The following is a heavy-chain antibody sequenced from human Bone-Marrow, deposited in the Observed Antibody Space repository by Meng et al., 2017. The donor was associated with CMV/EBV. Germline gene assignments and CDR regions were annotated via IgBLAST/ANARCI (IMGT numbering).Heavy chain of an antibody. CDR1: GFTFSSYA. Sequence: LRLSCAASGFTFSSYAMSWVRQAPGKGLEWVSSISDSGGGTYYADSVKGRFTISRDNSKNTLYLQINSLRAEDAAIYYCAKEYPFDYWGQGTLVTSPQ. J-gene: IGHJ4*02. V-gene: IGHV3-23*01. CDR2: ISDSGGGT. CDR3: AKEYPFDY.